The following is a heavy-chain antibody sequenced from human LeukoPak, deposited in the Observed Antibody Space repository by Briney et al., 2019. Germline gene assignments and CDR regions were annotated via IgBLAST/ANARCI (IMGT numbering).Heavy chain of an antibody. CDR3: ARRRITMINSFQH. J-gene: IGHJ1*01. V-gene: IGHV4-34*01. CDR1: GGSFSGYY. CDR2: INHSGST. Sequence: SETLSLTCAVYGGSFSGYYWSWIRQPPGKGLEWIGEINHSGSTNYNPSLKSRVTISVDTSKNQFSLKLSSVTAADTAVYYCARRRITMINSFQHWGQGTLVTVSS. D-gene: IGHD3-22*01.